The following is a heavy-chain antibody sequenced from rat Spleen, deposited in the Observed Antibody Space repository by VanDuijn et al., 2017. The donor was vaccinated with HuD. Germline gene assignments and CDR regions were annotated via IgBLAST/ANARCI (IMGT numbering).Heavy chain of an antibody. Sequence: EVQLVESGGGLVRPGRSLKLSCAASGFTFSDYYMAWVRQAPTKGLEWVASITNTGGSIYYPDSVKGRFTISRDIAKTTLYLHMTSLRSEDTATYYCTRGTYYRHWGQGVMVTVSS. V-gene: IGHV5-20*01. CDR3: TRGTYYRH. CDR2: ITNTGGSI. CDR1: GFTFSDYY. J-gene: IGHJ2*01. D-gene: IGHD1-12*01.